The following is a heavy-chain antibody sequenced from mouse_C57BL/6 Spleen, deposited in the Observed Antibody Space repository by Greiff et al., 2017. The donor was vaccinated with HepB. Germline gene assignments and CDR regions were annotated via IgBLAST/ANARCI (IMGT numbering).Heavy chain of an antibody. CDR1: GYTFTDYY. V-gene: IGHV1-26*01. J-gene: IGHJ4*01. Sequence: VQLQQSGPELVKPGASVKISCKASGYTFTDYYMNWVKQSHGKSLEWIGDINPNNGGTSYNQKFKGKATLTVDKYSSTAYMELRSLTSEDSAVYYCARGIFYYAMDYWGQGTSVTVSS. CDR3: ARGIFYYAMDY. CDR2: INPNNGGT.